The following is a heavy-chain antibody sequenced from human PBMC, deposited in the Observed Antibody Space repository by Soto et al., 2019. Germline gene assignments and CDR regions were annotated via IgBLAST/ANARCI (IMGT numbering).Heavy chain of an antibody. J-gene: IGHJ4*02. D-gene: IGHD3-10*01. CDR2: ITRGIDRT. V-gene: IGHV3-23*01. Sequence: GSLRLSCAASGFTVSDYPMSWVRQPPGEGLERVSHITRGIDRTYYADSVKGRFTISRDNSKNTMYLQLDGLRVEDTAVYFCARGEYSGSYYAVWGQGTLVTVYS. CDR3: ARGEYSGSYYAV. CDR1: GFTVSDYP.